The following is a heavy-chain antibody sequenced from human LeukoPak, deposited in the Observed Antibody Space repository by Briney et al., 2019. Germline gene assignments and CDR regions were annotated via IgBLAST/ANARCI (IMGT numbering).Heavy chain of an antibody. Sequence: ASVQVSCKASGYTFTAYYMHWVRQPPRQGLEWLGWINVNSGGTNFAQNFQGGVTMTRDTSISTAYMELSRLRSGDTAVYYCARDRGQIGGTAYAAYDIWGQGTKVTVSS. CDR3: ARDRGQIGGTAYAAYDI. V-gene: IGHV1-2*02. J-gene: IGHJ3*02. CDR1: GYTFTAYY. CDR2: INVNSGGT. D-gene: IGHD1-1*01.